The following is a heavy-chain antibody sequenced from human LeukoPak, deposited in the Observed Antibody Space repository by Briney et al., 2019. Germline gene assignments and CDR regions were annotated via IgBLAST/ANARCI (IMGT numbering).Heavy chain of an antibody. V-gene: IGHV4-38-2*02. CDR1: GYSISTGYY. D-gene: IGHD5-12*01. J-gene: IGHJ5*02. Sequence: PSETLSLTCNVSGYSISTGYYWGWIRQPPGKGLEWIGSIDHSGTLYYNPSLKSRVTISVDTSKNQFSLKLSSVTAADTAVYYCARVAGYSGYDYVPYNWFDPWGQGTLVTVSS. CDR3: ARVAGYSGYDYVPYNWFDP. CDR2: IDHSGTL.